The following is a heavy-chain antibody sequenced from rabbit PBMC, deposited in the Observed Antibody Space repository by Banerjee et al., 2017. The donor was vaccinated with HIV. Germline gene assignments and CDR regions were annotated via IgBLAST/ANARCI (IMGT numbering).Heavy chain of an antibody. CDR1: RFDFSPFG. CDR3: ARGGLLLLGYASNSGYSSNL. Sequence: QEQLKETGGGLVQPGGSLTLSCKASRFDFSPFGVSWVRQAPGKGLEWIGYIDPTLGTTYYASWVNGRFTISSHNAQNTVDLQLNSLTAADTATYFCARGGLLLLGYASNSGYSSNLWGPGTLVTVS. CDR2: IDPTLGTT. D-gene: IGHD1-1*01. V-gene: IGHV1S47*01. J-gene: IGHJ4*01.